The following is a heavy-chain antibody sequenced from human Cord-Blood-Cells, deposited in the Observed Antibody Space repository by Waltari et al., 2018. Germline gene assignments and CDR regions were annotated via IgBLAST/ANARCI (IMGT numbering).Heavy chain of an antibody. V-gene: IGHV3-23*01. D-gene: IGHD7-27*01. CDR3: AKDQGLELGIPDY. Sequence: EVQLLESGGGLVQPGGSLRLSCAASGFTFSSYAMSWVRQAPGKGLEWVSAISGSGGSRYYADSVKGRFTISRDNSKNTLYLQMNSLRAEDTAVYYCAKDQGLELGIPDYWGQGTLVTVSS. CDR2: ISGSGGSR. J-gene: IGHJ4*02. CDR1: GFTFSSYA.